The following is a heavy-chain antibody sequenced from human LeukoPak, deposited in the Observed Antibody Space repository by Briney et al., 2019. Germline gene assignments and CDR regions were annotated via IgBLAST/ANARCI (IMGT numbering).Heavy chain of an antibody. Sequence: GGSLKLSCAASGFTVSRTYMSWVRKAPGKGLGWVSVIYSGGSTYYADSVKGRFTISRDNSKNTLYLQMNSLRAEDTAVYYCAREDGYNPPRFDYWGQGTLVTVSS. J-gene: IGHJ4*02. CDR2: IYSGGST. V-gene: IGHV3-66*01. CDR3: AREDGYNPPRFDY. D-gene: IGHD5-24*01. CDR1: GFTVSRTY.